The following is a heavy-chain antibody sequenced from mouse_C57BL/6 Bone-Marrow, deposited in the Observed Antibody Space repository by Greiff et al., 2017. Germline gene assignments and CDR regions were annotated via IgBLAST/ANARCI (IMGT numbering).Heavy chain of an antibody. CDR2: IYPRSGNT. CDR1: GYTFTSYG. CDR3: AAYYYGSSSPFVW. Sequence: QVQLQQSGAELARPGASVKLSCKASGYTFTSYGISWVKQRTGQGLEWIGEIYPRSGNTYYNEKFKGKAKLNADKSSSKAYMELRSLTSEDSSVYFCAAYYYGSSSPFVWWGQGTTLTVSS. V-gene: IGHV1-81*01. D-gene: IGHD1-1*01. J-gene: IGHJ2*01.